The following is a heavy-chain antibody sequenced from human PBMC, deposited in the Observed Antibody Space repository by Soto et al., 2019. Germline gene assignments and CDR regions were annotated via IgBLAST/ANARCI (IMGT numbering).Heavy chain of an antibody. Sequence: SETLSLTCAVSGGSISSGGYSWSWIRQPPGKGLEWIGYIYHSGSTYYNPSLKSRVTISVDRSKNQFSLKLSSVTAADTAVYYCARVVAARQPSNWFDHWGQGTLVTVSS. J-gene: IGHJ5*02. CDR1: GGSISSGGYS. D-gene: IGHD6-6*01. V-gene: IGHV4-30-2*01. CDR3: ARVVAARQPSNWFDH. CDR2: IYHSGST.